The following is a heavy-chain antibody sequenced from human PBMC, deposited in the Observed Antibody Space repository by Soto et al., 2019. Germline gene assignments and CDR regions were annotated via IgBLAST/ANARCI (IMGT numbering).Heavy chain of an antibody. CDR3: AKVSMITFGGAIPYFDY. Sequence: GGSLRLSCAASGFTFSSYAMSWVRQAPGKGLEWVSAISGSGGSTYYADSVKGRFTISRDNSKNTLYLQMNSLRAEDTAVYYCAKVSMITFGGAIPYFDYWGQGTLVTV. CDR2: ISGSGGST. CDR1: GFTFSSYA. J-gene: IGHJ4*02. D-gene: IGHD3-16*02. V-gene: IGHV3-23*01.